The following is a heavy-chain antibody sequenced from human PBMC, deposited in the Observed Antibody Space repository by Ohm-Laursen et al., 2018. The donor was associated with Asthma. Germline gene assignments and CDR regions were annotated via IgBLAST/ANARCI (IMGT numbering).Heavy chain of an antibody. CDR3: ARGYYVSSGYPFDY. J-gene: IGHJ4*02. CDR2: ISNSGSTI. Sequence: SLRLSCAASGFTFSSYAMSWVRQAPGRGLEWVSYISNSGSTIYYADSLKGRITISRDNAKISLYLQINSLRAEDTAVYYCARGYYVSSGYPFDYWGQGTLVTVSS. D-gene: IGHD3-22*01. V-gene: IGHV3-11*01. CDR1: GFTFSSYA.